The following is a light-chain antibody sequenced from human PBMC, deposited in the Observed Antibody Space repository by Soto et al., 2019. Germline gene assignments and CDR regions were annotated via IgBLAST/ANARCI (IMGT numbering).Light chain of an antibody. V-gene: IGLV2-14*01. CDR3: SYSTSSSTLYV. CDR2: DVT. J-gene: IGLJ1*01. CDR1: SSDVGGYNY. Sequence: QSALTQPASVSGSPGQSITISCTGTSSDVGGYNYVSWYQQHPGKAPKLMIYDVTNRPSGVSNRFSGSKSGNTASLTISGLQAEDEADYYCSYSTSSSTLYVFGTGTKVTVL.